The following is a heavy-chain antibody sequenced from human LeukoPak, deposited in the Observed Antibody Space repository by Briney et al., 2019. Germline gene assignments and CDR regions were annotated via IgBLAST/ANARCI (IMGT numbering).Heavy chain of an antibody. CDR3: ARAYDKDYGMDV. CDR1: GYTFAGYY. V-gene: IGHV1-2*02. D-gene: IGHD2-8*01. J-gene: IGHJ6*02. Sequence: ASVKVSCKASGYTFAGYYMHWVRQAPGQGLEWMGWINPNSGGTNYAQKFQGRVTMTRDTSISTAYMELSRLRSDDTAVYYCARAYDKDYGMDVWGQGTTVTVSS. CDR2: INPNSGGT.